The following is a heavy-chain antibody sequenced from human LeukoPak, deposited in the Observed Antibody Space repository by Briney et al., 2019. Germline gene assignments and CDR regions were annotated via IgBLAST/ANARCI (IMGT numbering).Heavy chain of an antibody. V-gene: IGHV3-21*01. Sequence: GESLKISCAASGFTFTTYTMNWVRQAPGKGLEWVSYISTSGSYKYYADSVKGRFTISRDNAKNSLYLQMNSLRVEDTAVYYCARVPGDYWGQGTLVTVSS. CDR1: GFTFTTYT. CDR2: ISTSGSYK. CDR3: ARVPGDY. J-gene: IGHJ4*02.